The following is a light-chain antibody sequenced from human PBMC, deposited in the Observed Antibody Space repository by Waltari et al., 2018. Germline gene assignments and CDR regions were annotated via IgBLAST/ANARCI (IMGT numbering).Light chain of an antibody. J-gene: IGLJ2*01. Sequence: QSALTQPASVSGSPGQSITISCTGSSNVGSYTFVSWYQHHPGKAPKVIICEDTERPSGVSNRFSASKSGEPASLTISGLQAEDEADYYCCSYSRTSVIFGGGTKVTVL. CDR3: CSYSRTSVI. V-gene: IGLV2-23*01. CDR1: SNVGSYTF. CDR2: EDT.